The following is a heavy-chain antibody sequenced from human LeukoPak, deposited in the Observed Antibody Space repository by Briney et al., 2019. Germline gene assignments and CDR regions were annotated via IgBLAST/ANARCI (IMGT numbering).Heavy chain of an antibody. J-gene: IGHJ4*02. D-gene: IGHD1-26*01. CDR3: AREGDSGSYSPRPFDY. Sequence: SETLSLTCTVSGGSISSGSYYWSWIRQPAGKGLEWTGRIYTSGSTNYNPSLKSRVTISVDTSKNQFSLKLSSETAADTAVYYCAREGDSGSYSPRPFDYWGQGTLVTVSS. V-gene: IGHV4-61*02. CDR1: GGSISSGSYY. CDR2: IYTSGST.